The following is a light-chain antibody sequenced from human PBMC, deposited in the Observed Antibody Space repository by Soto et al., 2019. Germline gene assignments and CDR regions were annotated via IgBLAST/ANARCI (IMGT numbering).Light chain of an antibody. Sequence: DIQMTQSPSTLSASVGDRVSIPCRASQSISSRLAWYQQKPGKAPKFLIYAASSLQSGVPSRFSGSGSGTDFTLTISSLQPEDFATYYCQHYDGYPQTFGQGTRLEIK. J-gene: IGKJ5*01. CDR3: QHYDGYPQT. CDR2: AAS. V-gene: IGKV1-5*01. CDR1: QSISSR.